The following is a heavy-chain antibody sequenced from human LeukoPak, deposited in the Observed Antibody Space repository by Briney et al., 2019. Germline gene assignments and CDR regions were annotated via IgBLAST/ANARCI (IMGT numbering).Heavy chain of an antibody. CDR3: AREGYSSTS. Sequence: SETLSLTCTVSGGSISSGSYYWSSIRQPAGKGLEWIGRIYTSGSTNYNPSLKSRVTISVDTSKNQFSLKLSSVTAADTAVYYCAREGYSSTSWGQGTLVTVSS. J-gene: IGHJ4*02. CDR1: GGSISSGSYY. D-gene: IGHD6-19*01. V-gene: IGHV4-61*02. CDR2: IYTSGST.